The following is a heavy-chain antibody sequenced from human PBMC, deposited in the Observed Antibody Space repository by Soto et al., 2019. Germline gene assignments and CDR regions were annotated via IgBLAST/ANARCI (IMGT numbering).Heavy chain of an antibody. Sequence: PSETLSITCTVSDGSISSSSYYWGWIRQPPGKGLEWIGSIYYSGSTYYNPSLKSRVTISVDTSKNQFSLKLSSVTAADTSVYYFASPDYGDYSFDYWCPGTLVTRFS. CDR1: DGSISSSSYY. CDR3: ASPDYGDYSFDY. CDR2: IYYSGST. J-gene: IGHJ4*02. D-gene: IGHD4-17*01. V-gene: IGHV4-39*01.